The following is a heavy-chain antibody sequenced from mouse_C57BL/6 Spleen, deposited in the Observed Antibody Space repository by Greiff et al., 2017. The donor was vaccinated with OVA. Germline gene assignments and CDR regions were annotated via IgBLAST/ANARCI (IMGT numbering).Heavy chain of an antibody. CDR1: GFTFSSYG. V-gene: IGHV5-6*01. CDR2: ISSGGSYT. Sequence: EVKVVESGGDLVKPGGSLKLSCAASGFTFSSYGMSWVRQTPDKRLEWVATISSGGSYTYYPDSVKGRFTISRDNAKNTLYLQMSSLKSEDTAMYYCATLTLDSSGYFFDYWGQGTTLTVSS. CDR3: ATLTLDSSGYFFDY. J-gene: IGHJ2*01. D-gene: IGHD3-2*02.